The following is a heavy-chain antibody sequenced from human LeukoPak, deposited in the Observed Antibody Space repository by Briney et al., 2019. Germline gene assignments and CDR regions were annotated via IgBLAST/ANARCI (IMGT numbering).Heavy chain of an antibody. V-gene: IGHV4-38-2*02. CDR1: GYSISSGYY. J-gene: IGHJ5*02. CDR3: AGDPRLNWFDP. CDR2: IYHSGST. Sequence: SETLSLTCAVSGYSISSGYYWGWIRPPPGKGLDWIGSIYHSGSTYYNPSLKSRVTISVDTSKNQFSLKLSSMTAADTAVYYCAGDPRLNWFDPWGQGTLVTVSS.